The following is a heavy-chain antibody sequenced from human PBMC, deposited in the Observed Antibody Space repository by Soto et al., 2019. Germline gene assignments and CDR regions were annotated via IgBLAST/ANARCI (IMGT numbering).Heavy chain of an antibody. CDR2: ISGRAEKT. CDR3: ARSRDSDAWYSLDY. CDR1: GFSFFSSA. D-gene: IGHD6-19*01. J-gene: IGHJ4*02. V-gene: IGHV3-23*01. Sequence: EVQLLESGGGLVQPGGSLRLSCAASGFSFFSSAMSWVRQTPGGGLEWVSSISGRAEKTYYADSVKGRFIISRHISKGTLSLEMNSLRAEDSALYYWARSRDSDAWYSLDYWGQGTLVTVSS.